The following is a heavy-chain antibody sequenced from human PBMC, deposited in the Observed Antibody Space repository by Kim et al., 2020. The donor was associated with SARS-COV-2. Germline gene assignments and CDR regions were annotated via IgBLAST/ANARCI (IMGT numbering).Heavy chain of an antibody. CDR2: ISAYNGNT. D-gene: IGHD3-10*01. CDR3: ARDRRGGSGSYYSYYYYGMDV. J-gene: IGHJ6*02. Sequence: ASVKVSCKASGYTFTSYGISWVRQAPGQGLEWMGWISAYNGNTNYAQKLQGRVTMTTDTSTSTAYMELRSLRSDDTAVYYCARDRRGGSGSYYSYYYYGMDVWGQGTTVTVSS. CDR1: GYTFTSYG. V-gene: IGHV1-18*01.